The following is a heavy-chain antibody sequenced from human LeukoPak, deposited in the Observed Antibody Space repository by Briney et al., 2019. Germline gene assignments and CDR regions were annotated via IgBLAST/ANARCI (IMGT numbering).Heavy chain of an antibody. CDR3: ARANALYCSSTSCLFDY. J-gene: IGHJ4*02. CDR2: INPNSGGT. D-gene: IGHD2-2*01. Sequence: GASVKVSCKASGYIFTDYYIHWVRQAPGQGLEWMAWINPNSGGTYYAQNFHDRITLTRDTSIGTAYMELSRLRSDDTAIYYCARANALYCSSTSCLFDYWGQGTLVTVSS. CDR1: GYIFTDYY. V-gene: IGHV1-2*02.